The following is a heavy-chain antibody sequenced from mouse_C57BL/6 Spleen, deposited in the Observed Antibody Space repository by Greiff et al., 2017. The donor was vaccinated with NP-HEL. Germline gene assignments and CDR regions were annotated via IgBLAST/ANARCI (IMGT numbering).Heavy chain of an antibody. J-gene: IGHJ4*01. CDR2: ISSGGSYT. CDR1: GFTFSSYG. Sequence: EVKVVESGGDLVKPGGSLKLSCAASGFTFSSYGMSWVRQTPDKRLEWVATISSGGSYTYYPDSVKGRFTISRDNAKNTLYLQMSSLKSEDTAMYYCARQGETAQATVAMDYWGQGTSVTVSS. CDR3: ARQGETAQATVAMDY. V-gene: IGHV5-6*01. D-gene: IGHD3-2*02.